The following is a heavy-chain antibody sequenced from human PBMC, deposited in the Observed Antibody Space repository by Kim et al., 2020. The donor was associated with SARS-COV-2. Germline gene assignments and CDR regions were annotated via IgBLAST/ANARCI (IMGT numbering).Heavy chain of an antibody. V-gene: IGHV3-33*01. CDR3: AREEYYYGMDV. Sequence: KYYADSVKGRFTISRDNSKNTLYLQMNSLRAEDTAVYYCAREEYYYGMDVWGQGTTVTVSS. J-gene: IGHJ6*02. CDR2: K.